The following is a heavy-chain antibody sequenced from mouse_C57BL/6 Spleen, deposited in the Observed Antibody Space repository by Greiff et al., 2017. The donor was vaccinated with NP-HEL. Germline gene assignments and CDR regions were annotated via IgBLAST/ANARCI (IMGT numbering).Heavy chain of an antibody. J-gene: IGHJ1*03. CDR1: GFTFSSYA. Sequence: EVHLVESGEGLVKPGGSLKLSCAASGFTFSSYAMSWVRQTPEKRLEWVAYISSGGDYIYYVDTVKGRFTISRDNARNTLYLQMSSLKSEDTAMYYCTRDHGGYFDVWGTGTTVTVSS. CDR2: ISSGGDYI. CDR3: TRDHGGYFDV. V-gene: IGHV5-9-1*02.